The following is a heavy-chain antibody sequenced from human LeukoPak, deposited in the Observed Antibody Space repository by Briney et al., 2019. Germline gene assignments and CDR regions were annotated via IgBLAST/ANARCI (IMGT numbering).Heavy chain of an antibody. Sequence: GGSLRLSCAASGFTFKTYSMNWVRQAPGKGLEWVSYINSGSNSIFYADSVKGRFTISRDNAKNSLYLQMNSLRDEDRAVYYCVSEPRDSCAAFDIWGQGTMVTVSS. CDR3: VSEPRDSCAAFDI. J-gene: IGHJ3*02. V-gene: IGHV3-48*02. CDR2: INSGSNSI. CDR1: GFTFKTYS. D-gene: IGHD2-21*01.